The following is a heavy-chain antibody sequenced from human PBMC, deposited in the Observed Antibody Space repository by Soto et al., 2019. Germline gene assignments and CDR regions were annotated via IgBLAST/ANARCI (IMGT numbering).Heavy chain of an antibody. CDR1: GFTFSSYE. V-gene: IGHV3-48*03. J-gene: IGHJ6*02. Sequence: GGSLRLSCAASGFTFSSYEMNWVRQAQGKGLEWGSYISSSGSTIYYADSVKGRFTISRDNAKNSLYLQMNSLRTEDTAVYYCASGGGYDFAIYGMDVWGQGTTVTVSS. CDR2: ISSSGSTI. D-gene: IGHD5-12*01. CDR3: ASGGGYDFAIYGMDV.